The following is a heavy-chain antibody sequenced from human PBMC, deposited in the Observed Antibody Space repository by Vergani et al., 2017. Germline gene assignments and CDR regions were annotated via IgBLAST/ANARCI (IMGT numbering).Heavy chain of an antibody. CDR2: IRSKAYGGTT. D-gene: IGHD3-22*01. V-gene: IGHV3-49*03. J-gene: IGHJ6*02. Sequence: EVKLVESGGGLVQPGRSLRLSCTSSGFTFGDYTMSWFRQAPGKGLEWVGFIRSKAYGGTTEYAASVKGRFTISRDDSKSIAYLQMNSLKTEDKAVYYCTRDYLDFTVGGYYPYYYYYGMDVWGQGTTVTVSS. CDR1: GFTFGDYT. CDR3: TRDYLDFTVGGYYPYYYYYGMDV.